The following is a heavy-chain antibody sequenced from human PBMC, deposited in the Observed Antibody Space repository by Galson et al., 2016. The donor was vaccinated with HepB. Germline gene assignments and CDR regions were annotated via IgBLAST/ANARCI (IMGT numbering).Heavy chain of an antibody. D-gene: IGHD6-13*01. J-gene: IGHJ4*02. V-gene: IGHV4-61*01. CDR1: GGSVSSATYY. CDR3: ARVRAAGTDFDY. Sequence: SETLSLTCSVSGGSVSSATYYWSWIRQPPGKGLEWIGYIYYSGSTNYNPSLKSRVTISVDTSKNQFSLKLRSVTAADTAVYYCARVRAAGTDFDYWGQGTLVTVSS. CDR2: IYYSGST.